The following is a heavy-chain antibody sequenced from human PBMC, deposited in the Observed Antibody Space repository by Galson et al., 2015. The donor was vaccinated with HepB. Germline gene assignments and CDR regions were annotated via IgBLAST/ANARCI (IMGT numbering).Heavy chain of an antibody. J-gene: IGHJ6*02. CDR3: AKAGYSSSWLFADGMDV. V-gene: IGHV3-21*04. CDR1: GFTFSSYS. CDR2: ISSSSSYI. Sequence: SLRLSCAASGFTFSSYSMNWVRQAPGKGLEWVSSISSSSSYIYYADSVKGRFTISRDNSKNTLYLQMNSLRAEDTAVYYCAKAGYSSSWLFADGMDVWGQGTTVTVSS. D-gene: IGHD6-13*01.